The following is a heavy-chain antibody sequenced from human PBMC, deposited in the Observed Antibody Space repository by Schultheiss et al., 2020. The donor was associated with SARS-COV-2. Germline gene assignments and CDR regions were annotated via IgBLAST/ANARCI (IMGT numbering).Heavy chain of an antibody. CDR1: GYTFTNYA. D-gene: IGHD2-15*01. CDR2: INAGNGNT. J-gene: IGHJ4*02. CDR3: ARGYCSGGSCYSYFDY. V-gene: IGHV1-3*01. Sequence: ASVKVSRKASGYTFTNYAMHWVRQAPGQRLEWMGWINAGNGNTKYSQKFQGRVTIIRDTSASTAYMELGSLRSEDTALYYCARGYCSGGSCYSYFDYWGQGTLVTVSS.